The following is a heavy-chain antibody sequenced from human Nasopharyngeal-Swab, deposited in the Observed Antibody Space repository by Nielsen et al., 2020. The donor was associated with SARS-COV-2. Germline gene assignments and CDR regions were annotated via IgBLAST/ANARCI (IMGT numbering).Heavy chain of an antibody. D-gene: IGHD3-22*01. CDR1: GGSITSYY. V-gene: IGHV4-59*13. Sequence: SETLSLTCTVSGGSITSYYWNWIRQPPGKGLEWIGYIYYSGSTNYNPSLKSRVTISVDTSKNQFSLKLTSVTAADTAVYYCARVYWRNDSSPFDIWGQGTMVTVSS. CDR2: IYYSGST. J-gene: IGHJ3*02. CDR3: ARVYWRNDSSPFDI.